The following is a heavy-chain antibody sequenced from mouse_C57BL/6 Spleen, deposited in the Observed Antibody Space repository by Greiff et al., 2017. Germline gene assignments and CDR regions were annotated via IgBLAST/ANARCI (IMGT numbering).Heavy chain of an antibody. CDR2: INYDGSST. D-gene: IGHD4-1*01. CDR3: AREGNWYYFDD. Sequence: EVQLMESEGGLVQPGSSMKLSCTASGFTFSDYYMAWVRQVPEKGLEWVANINYDGSSTYYLDSLKSRFIISRDNAKNILYLQMSSLKSEDTATYYCAREGNWYYFDDWGQGTTLTVSS. CDR1: GFTFSDYY. J-gene: IGHJ2*01. V-gene: IGHV5-16*01.